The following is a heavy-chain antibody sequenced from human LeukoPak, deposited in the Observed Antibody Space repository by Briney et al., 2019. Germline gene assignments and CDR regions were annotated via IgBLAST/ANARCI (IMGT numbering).Heavy chain of an antibody. Sequence: PGGSLRLSCAASGFTFSSYSMNWVRQAPGKGLEWVSYISSSSSTIYYADSVKGRFTISRDNAKNSLYLRMNSLRAEDTAVYYCARASGCGGDCYAFDYWGQGTLVTVSS. D-gene: IGHD2-21*01. CDR3: ARASGCGGDCYAFDY. V-gene: IGHV3-48*01. CDR2: ISSSSSTI. J-gene: IGHJ4*02. CDR1: GFTFSSYS.